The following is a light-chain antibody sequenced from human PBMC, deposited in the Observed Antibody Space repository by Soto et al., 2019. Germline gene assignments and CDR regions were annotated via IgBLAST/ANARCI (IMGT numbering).Light chain of an antibody. V-gene: IGKV1-12*01. Sequence: DIQMTQSPSSVSASVGDRVTITCRASQDISSWLAWYQQKPGKAPKLLIYAASTLQSGVPSRFSGSGSGIDFTLTSSSLQPEDSTIYYCQQTNSFPYTFGQGTKLETK. CDR2: AAS. CDR1: QDISSW. J-gene: IGKJ2*01. CDR3: QQTNSFPYT.